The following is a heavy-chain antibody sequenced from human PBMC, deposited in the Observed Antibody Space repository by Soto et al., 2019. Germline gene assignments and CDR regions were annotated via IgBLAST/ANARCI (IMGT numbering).Heavy chain of an antibody. V-gene: IGHV3-30*03. CDR2: ISYDGSNK. Sequence: GGSLRLSCAASGFTFSSYGMHWVRQAPGKGLEWVAVISYDGSNKYYADSVKGRFTISRDNSKNTLYLQMNSLRAEDAAVYYCARARPDRGWYDMGYYYGMDVWGQGTTVTVSS. CDR1: GFTFSSYG. CDR3: ARARPDRGWYDMGYYYGMDV. J-gene: IGHJ6*01. D-gene: IGHD6-19*01.